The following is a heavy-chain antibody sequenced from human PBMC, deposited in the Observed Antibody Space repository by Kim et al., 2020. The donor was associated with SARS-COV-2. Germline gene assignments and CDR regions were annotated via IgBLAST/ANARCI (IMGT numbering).Heavy chain of an antibody. CDR2: IYYSGST. CDR1: GGSISSSSYY. J-gene: IGHJ6*02. Sequence: SETLSLTCTVSGGSISSSSYYWGWIRQPPGKGLEWIGSIYYSGSTYYNPSLKSRVTISVDTSKNQFSLKLSSVTAADTAVYYCASPRHIASYGMDVWGQGTTVTVSS. CDR3: ASPRHIASYGMDV. D-gene: IGHD2-21*01. V-gene: IGHV4-39*01.